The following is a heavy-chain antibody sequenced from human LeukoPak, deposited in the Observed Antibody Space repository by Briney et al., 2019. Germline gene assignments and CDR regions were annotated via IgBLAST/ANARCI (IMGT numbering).Heavy chain of an antibody. CDR1: GGSISSGGYY. J-gene: IGHJ4*02. V-gene: IGHV4-30-2*01. Sequence: PSETLSLTCTVSGGSISSGGYYWSWIRQPPGKGLEWIGYIYHSGSTYYNPSLKSRVTISVDRSKNQFSLKLSSVTAADTAVYYCARERMVGKVPAAIDLTAEDYWGQGTLVTVSS. CDR2: IYHSGST. CDR3: ARERMVGKVPAAIDLTAEDY. D-gene: IGHD2-2*01.